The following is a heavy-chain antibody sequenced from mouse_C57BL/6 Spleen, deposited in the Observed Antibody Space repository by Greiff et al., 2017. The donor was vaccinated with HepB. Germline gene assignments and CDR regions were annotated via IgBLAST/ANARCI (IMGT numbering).Heavy chain of an antibody. Sequence: QVQLQQPGAELVMPGASVKLSCKASGYTFTSYWMHWVKQRPGQGLEWIGEIDPSDSYTNYNQKFKGKSTLTIDKSSSTAHMQLSSLTSEDSAVYYCARSDYYGSSYVDYWDQGTTLTVTS. V-gene: IGHV1-69*01. CDR1: GYTFTSYW. CDR3: ARSDYYGSSYVDY. J-gene: IGHJ2*01. CDR2: IDPSDSYT. D-gene: IGHD1-1*01.